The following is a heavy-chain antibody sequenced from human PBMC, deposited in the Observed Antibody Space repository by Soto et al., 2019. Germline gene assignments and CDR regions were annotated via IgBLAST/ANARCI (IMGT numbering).Heavy chain of an antibody. CDR3: ARDQGVAGNFDWFDS. Sequence: GGSLRLSCAASGFSFSSYWMSWVRQAPGKGLEWVANIREDGRDQYYVDSVKGRFTISRDNAKNSLYLQMNSLRVEDTSLYYCARDQGVAGNFDWFDSWGQGTLVTVSS. V-gene: IGHV3-7*01. J-gene: IGHJ5*01. D-gene: IGHD6-19*01. CDR2: IREDGRDQ. CDR1: GFSFSSYW.